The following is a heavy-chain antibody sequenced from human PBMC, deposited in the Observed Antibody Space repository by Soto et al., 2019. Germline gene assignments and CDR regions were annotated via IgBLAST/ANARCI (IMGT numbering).Heavy chain of an antibody. Sequence: SKASRYTLTSFYMHWLRQAPGQGLEWMGIINPSGGYTSYAQKFQGRVTMTRDTSTTTVYMELSSLRSEDTVVYYCARGGYYDKVWGKMNYYGLDVWG. D-gene: IGHD3-16*01. CDR1: RYTLTSFY. V-gene: IGHV1-46*01. CDR2: INPSGGYT. CDR3: ARGGYYDKVWGKMNYYGLDV. J-gene: IGHJ6*02.